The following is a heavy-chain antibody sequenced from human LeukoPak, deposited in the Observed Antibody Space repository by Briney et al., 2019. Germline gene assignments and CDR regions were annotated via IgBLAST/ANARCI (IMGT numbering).Heavy chain of an antibody. D-gene: IGHD4-17*01. V-gene: IGHV4-30-2*01. CDR3: ARDRVGGDYGLYFDL. CDR1: GGSISSGGHS. CDR2: IYHSGST. Sequence: PSQTLSLTCAVSGGSISSGGHSWSWIRQPPGKGLEWIGYIYHSGSTYYNPSLKSRVTISVDRSKNQFSLKRSSVTAADTAVYYCARDRVGGDYGLYFDLWGRGTLVTVSS. J-gene: IGHJ2*01.